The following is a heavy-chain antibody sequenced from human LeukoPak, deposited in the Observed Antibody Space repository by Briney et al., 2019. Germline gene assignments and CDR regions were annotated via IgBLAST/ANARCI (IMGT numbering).Heavy chain of an antibody. V-gene: IGHV1-18*01. Sequence: ASVKVSCXASGYTFTSYGISCVRQAPGQGLVWMGWISAYNGNTNYAQKLQGRVTMTTDTSTSTAYMELRSLRSDDTAVYYCARDSSGLPSFDYWGQGTLVTVSS. J-gene: IGHJ4*02. D-gene: IGHD6-19*01. CDR1: GYTFTSYG. CDR2: ISAYNGNT. CDR3: ARDSSGLPSFDY.